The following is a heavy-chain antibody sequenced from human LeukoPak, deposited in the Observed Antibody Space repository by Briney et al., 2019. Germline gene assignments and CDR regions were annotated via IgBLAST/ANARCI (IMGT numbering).Heavy chain of an antibody. J-gene: IGHJ4*02. CDR1: GFTFSSYA. CDR3: AKIPIYYYDSSGYYSGFDY. Sequence: QPGGSLLLSCAASGFTFSSYAMSWVRQAPGKGLEWVSAISGSGGSTYYADSVKGRFTISRDNSKNTLYLQMNSLRAEDTAVYYCAKIPIYYYDSSGYYSGFDYWGQGTLVTVSS. D-gene: IGHD3-22*01. CDR2: ISGSGGST. V-gene: IGHV3-23*01.